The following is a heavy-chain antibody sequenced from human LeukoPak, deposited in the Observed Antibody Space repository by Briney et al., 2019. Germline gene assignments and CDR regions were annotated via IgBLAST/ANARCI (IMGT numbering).Heavy chain of an antibody. J-gene: IGHJ3*01. CDR1: GFTSSTAW. V-gene: IGHV3-7*01. CDR3: VAYNFPLSWSVFDF. CDR2: MRQDGGDK. Sequence: GGSLTLSCAISGFTSSTAWLTWVRQAPGKGPEWVADMRQDGGDKYYLDSVRGRFFISGDIVKNSVSLHMNRLSVEDAAVYYCVAYNFPLSWSVFDFWGRGTMVTVSS. D-gene: IGHD6-13*01.